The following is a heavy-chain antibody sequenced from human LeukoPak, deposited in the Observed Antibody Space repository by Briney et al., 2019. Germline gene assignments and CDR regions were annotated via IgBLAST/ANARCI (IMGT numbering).Heavy chain of an antibody. J-gene: IGHJ4*02. Sequence: ASVKVSCKASGYTFTGYYMHWVRQAPGQGLEWMGWINPNSGGTNYAQKFQGRVTMTRDTSISKAYMELSRLRSDDTAVYYCARDRRVYYDSSGYSWWSFDYWGQGTLVTVSS. CDR2: INPNSGGT. CDR1: GYTFTGYY. D-gene: IGHD3-22*01. CDR3: ARDRRVYYDSSGYSWWSFDY. V-gene: IGHV1-2*02.